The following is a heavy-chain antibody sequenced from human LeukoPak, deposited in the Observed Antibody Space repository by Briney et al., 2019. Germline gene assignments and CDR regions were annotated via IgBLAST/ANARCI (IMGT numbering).Heavy chain of an antibody. Sequence: GGSLRLSCAASGFTFSSYSMNWVRQAPGKGLEWVSSISSSSSYIYYAGSVKGRFTISRDNAKNSLYLQMNSLRAEDTAVYYCAASLEVGATSDYWGQGTLVTVSS. CDR1: GFTFSSYS. V-gene: IGHV3-21*01. CDR2: ISSSSSYI. J-gene: IGHJ4*02. D-gene: IGHD1-26*01. CDR3: AASLEVGATSDY.